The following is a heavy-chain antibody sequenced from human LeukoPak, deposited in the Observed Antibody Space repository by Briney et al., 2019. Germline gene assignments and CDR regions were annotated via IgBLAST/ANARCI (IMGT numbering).Heavy chain of an antibody. V-gene: IGHV4-59*08. CDR1: GGSISSYY. J-gene: IGHJ4*02. CDR3: ARHPFSTPFDY. Sequence: SETLSLTCTVSGGSISSYYWSWIRQPPGKGLEWIGYIYYSGSTNYNPSLKSRVTISVDTSKNQVSLRLSSVTAADTAVYYCARHPFSTPFDYWGRGTLVTVSS. D-gene: IGHD2/OR15-2a*01. CDR2: IYYSGST.